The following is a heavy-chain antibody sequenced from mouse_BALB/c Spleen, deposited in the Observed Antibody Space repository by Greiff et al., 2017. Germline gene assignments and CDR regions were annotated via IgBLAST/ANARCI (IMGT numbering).Heavy chain of an antibody. Sequence: QVTLKVCGPGILQPSQTLSLTCSFSGFSLSTSGMGVSWIRQPSGKGLEWLAHIYWDDDKRYNPSLKSRLTISKDTSRNQVFLKITSVDTADTATYYCARAITTVYFDYWGQGTTLTVSA. D-gene: IGHD1-1*01. CDR3: ARAITTVYFDY. J-gene: IGHJ2*01. CDR2: IYWDDDK. V-gene: IGHV8-12*01. CDR1: GFSLSTSGMG.